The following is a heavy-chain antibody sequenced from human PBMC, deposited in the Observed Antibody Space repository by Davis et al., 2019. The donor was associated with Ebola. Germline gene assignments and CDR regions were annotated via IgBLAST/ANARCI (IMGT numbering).Heavy chain of an antibody. V-gene: IGHV3-48*03. Sequence: GESLKISCAASGFTFSDYEMNWVRQAPGKGLEWISYISSSGTATIYADSVKGRFTISRDNAKNSLYLQMNSLRAEDTAVYYCARAPWVGHSSSDYWGQGTLVTVSS. J-gene: IGHJ4*02. CDR1: GFTFSDYE. CDR3: ARAPWVGHSSSDY. D-gene: IGHD6-6*01. CDR2: ISSSGTAT.